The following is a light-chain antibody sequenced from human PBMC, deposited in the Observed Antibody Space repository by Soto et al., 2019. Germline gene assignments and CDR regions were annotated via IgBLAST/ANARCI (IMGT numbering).Light chain of an antibody. CDR1: SSDVGRYNY. V-gene: IGLV2-14*01. CDR3: SSFAGSNNFPYV. Sequence: QSALTQPASVSGSPGQSITISCTGTSSDVGRYNYVSWYQQHPGKAPKLMIYEVSNRPSGVSNRFSGSKSGNTASLTISGLQAEDEADYYCSSFAGSNNFPYVFGTGTKLTVL. J-gene: IGLJ1*01. CDR2: EVS.